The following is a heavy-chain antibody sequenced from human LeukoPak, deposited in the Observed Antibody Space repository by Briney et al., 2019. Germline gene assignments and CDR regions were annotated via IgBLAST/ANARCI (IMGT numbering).Heavy chain of an antibody. Sequence: GGSLRLSCAASGFTFSSYAMSWVRQAPGKGLEWVSAISGSGGSTYYADSVKGRFTISRDNFKNTLYQQMNSLRAEDTAVYYCAKSGDGYNPAPDYWGQGTLVTVSS. V-gene: IGHV3-23*01. CDR2: ISGSGGST. J-gene: IGHJ4*02. CDR1: GFTFSSYA. CDR3: AKSGDGYNPAPDY. D-gene: IGHD5-24*01.